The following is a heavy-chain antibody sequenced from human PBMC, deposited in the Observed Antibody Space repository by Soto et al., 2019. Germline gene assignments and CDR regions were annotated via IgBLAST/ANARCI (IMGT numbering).Heavy chain of an antibody. CDR2: INPSGGST. D-gene: IGHD1-26*01. Sequence: ASVKVSCKASGYTFTSYYMHWVRQAPGQGLEWMGIINPSGGSTSYAQKFQGRVTMTRDTSTSTVYMELSSLRSEDTAVYYCARTVRVGATDPYYYGMDVWGQGTTVTVSS. J-gene: IGHJ6*02. CDR1: GYTFTSYY. CDR3: ARTVRVGATDPYYYGMDV. V-gene: IGHV1-46*01.